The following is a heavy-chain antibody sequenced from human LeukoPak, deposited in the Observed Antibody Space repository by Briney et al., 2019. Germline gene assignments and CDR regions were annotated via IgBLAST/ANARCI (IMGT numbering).Heavy chain of an antibody. D-gene: IGHD1-7*01. CDR1: GLTFRTTW. Sequence: GGSLRLSCATSGLTFRTTWMHWVRQAPGKGLMWVSRINGEGTTIDYADSVKGRFTVSRDYAKNTLFLQMNNLRTEDTALYFCATARNFRFEYWGQGSLVIVSA. V-gene: IGHV3-74*01. CDR2: INGEGTTI. CDR3: ATARNFRFEY. J-gene: IGHJ4*02.